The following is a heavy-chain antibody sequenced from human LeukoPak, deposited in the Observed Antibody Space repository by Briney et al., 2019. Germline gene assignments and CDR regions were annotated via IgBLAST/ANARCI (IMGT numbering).Heavy chain of an antibody. CDR3: ARGMGDSSGYYLYYYYMDV. J-gene: IGHJ6*03. D-gene: IGHD3-22*01. Sequence: PSETLSLTCTVSGGPISSYYWSWIRQPPGKGLEWIGYIYYSGSTNYNPSLKSRVATSVDTSTNQFSLKLSSLAAAATGVYYCARGMGDSSGYYLYYYYMDVWGKGTTVTVSS. CDR1: GGPISSYY. V-gene: IGHV4-59*01. CDR2: IYYSGST.